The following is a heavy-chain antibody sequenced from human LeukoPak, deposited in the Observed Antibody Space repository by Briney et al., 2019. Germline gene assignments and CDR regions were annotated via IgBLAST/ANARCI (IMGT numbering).Heavy chain of an antibody. CDR2: INPNSGGT. Sequence: ASVKVSCKASGYTFTGFYMHWVRQAPGQGLEWMGWINPNSGGTNYAQKFHGRVTMTRDTSINTAYMELSSLRSDDTAVYYCAREEVSVISDTCCSGLGYWGQGTLVTVSS. CDR1: GYTFTGFY. D-gene: IGHD3-10*01. CDR3: AREEVSVISDTCCSGLGY. V-gene: IGHV1-2*02. J-gene: IGHJ4*02.